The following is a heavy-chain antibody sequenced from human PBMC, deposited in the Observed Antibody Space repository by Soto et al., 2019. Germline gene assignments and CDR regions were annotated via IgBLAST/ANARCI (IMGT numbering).Heavy chain of an antibody. CDR2: IYYSGST. CDR3: ARLYCSSTSCYTFDY. Sequence: SETLSLTCTVSGGSISSSSYYWVWIRQAPGKGLEWIGSIYYSGSTYYNPSLESRVTISVDTSKNQFSLKLSSVTAADTAVYYCARLYCSSTSCYTFDYWGQGTLVTVSS. D-gene: IGHD2-2*02. CDR1: GGSISSSSYY. V-gene: IGHV4-39*01. J-gene: IGHJ4*02.